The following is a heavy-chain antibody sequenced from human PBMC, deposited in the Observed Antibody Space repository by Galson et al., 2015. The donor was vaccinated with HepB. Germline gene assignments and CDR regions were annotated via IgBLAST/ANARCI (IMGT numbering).Heavy chain of an antibody. Sequence: SLRLSCAASGFTFTGYAMHWVRQAPGKGLEWVTVISYDGRNTFYTDSVKGRFTISRDNSKRTLYLQMNSLRAEDTAVYYCAREKQTYDFWSDPGALDFWGQGTMVTVSS. D-gene: IGHD3-3*01. V-gene: IGHV3-30*14. CDR1: GFTFTGYA. J-gene: IGHJ3*01. CDR3: AREKQTYDFWSDPGALDF. CDR2: ISYDGRNT.